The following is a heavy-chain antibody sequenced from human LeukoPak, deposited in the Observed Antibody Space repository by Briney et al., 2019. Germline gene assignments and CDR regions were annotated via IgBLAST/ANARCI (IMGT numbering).Heavy chain of an antibody. D-gene: IGHD4-23*01. Sequence: ASVKVSCKTSGYTFKNYDVIWVRQAPGQGLEWMAWISTDTGNTNYAQSLQGRVTLTTDTSTTTAYMHLRNLTSDDTAVYFCARGATYGTNKWTLRWDCFDYWGQGTLVTVSS. V-gene: IGHV1-18*01. CDR2: ISTDTGNT. CDR1: GYTFKNYD. J-gene: IGHJ4*02. CDR3: ARGATYGTNKWTLRWDCFDY.